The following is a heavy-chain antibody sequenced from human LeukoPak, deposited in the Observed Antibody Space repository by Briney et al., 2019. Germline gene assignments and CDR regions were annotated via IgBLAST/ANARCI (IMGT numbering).Heavy chain of an antibody. CDR2: IYYSGIT. CDR1: GGSISSSSYY. D-gene: IGHD3-22*01. J-gene: IGHJ6*03. CDR3: AGVTSSGYYPLHYYYYYYMDV. Sequence: SETLSLTCTVSGGSISSSSYYWGWIRQPPGKGLEWIGRIYYSGITYYNPSLKSRVTISVDTSKNQFSLKLSSVTAADTAVYYCAGVTSSGYYPLHYYYYYYMDVWGKGTTVTVSS. V-gene: IGHV4-39*01.